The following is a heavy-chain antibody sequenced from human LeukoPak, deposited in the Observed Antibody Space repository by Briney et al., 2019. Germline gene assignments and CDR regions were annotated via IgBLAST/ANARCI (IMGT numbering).Heavy chain of an antibody. J-gene: IGHJ4*02. CDR3: ARSGPYDSSGYYNRGDY. Sequence: SVKVSCKASGGTFSSYAISWVRQAPGQGLEWMGRIIPILGIANYAQKFQGRVTITADKSTSTAYMELSSLRSEDTAVYYCARSGPYDSSGYYNRGDYWGQGTLVTVSS. CDR2: IIPILGIA. D-gene: IGHD3-22*01. CDR1: GGTFSSYA. V-gene: IGHV1-69*04.